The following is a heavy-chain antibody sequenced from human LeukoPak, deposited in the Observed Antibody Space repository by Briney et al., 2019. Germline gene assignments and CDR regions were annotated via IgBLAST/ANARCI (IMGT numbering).Heavy chain of an antibody. CDR1: GFTFSSYS. Sequence: GGSLRLSCAASGFTFSSYSMNWVRQAPGKGLEWVSSISGSSSYIYYADSVKGRFTISRDNAKNSLYLQMNSLRAEDTAVYYCARDPDYYYDSSSYSYYFDYWGQGTLVTVSS. V-gene: IGHV3-21*01. CDR3: ARDPDYYYDSSSYSYYFDY. D-gene: IGHD3-22*01. J-gene: IGHJ4*02. CDR2: ISGSSSYI.